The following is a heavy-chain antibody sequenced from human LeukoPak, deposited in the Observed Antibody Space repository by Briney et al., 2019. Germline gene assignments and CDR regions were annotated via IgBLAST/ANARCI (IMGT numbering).Heavy chain of an antibody. Sequence: GGSLRLSCAASGFTFSSYNMNWVRQAPGKGLEWVSSISSSSSYIYYADSVQGRFTISRDNSKSTLYLQLNSLRAEDTAVYYCARDNGWSADFWGRGTLVTVSS. CDR1: GFTFSSYN. J-gene: IGHJ4*02. D-gene: IGHD2-15*01. CDR2: ISSSSSYI. V-gene: IGHV3-21*01. CDR3: ARDNGWSADF.